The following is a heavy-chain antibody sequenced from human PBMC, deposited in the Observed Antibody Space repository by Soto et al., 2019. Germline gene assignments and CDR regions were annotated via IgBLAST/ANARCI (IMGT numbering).Heavy chain of an antibody. CDR3: ATISYGQLRYFDN. J-gene: IGHJ4*02. CDR2: IKQGGSDK. D-gene: IGHD3-16*02. V-gene: IGHV3-7*01. Sequence: LRLSCAVPKFTFGDYWMSWVRQAPGKGLEWISNIKQGGSDKNYADSVKGRFTISRDNADNSMYLQMNSLRAEDTAVYYCATISYGQLRYFDNWGQGNLVTVSS. CDR1: KFTFGDYW.